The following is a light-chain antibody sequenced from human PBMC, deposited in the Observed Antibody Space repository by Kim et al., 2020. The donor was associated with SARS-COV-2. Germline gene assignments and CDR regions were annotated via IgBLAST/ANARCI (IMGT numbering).Light chain of an antibody. J-gene: IGLJ2*01. V-gene: IGLV1-40*01. Sequence: QRVTISCTGSSSNIGAGYDVHWYQQLPGTAPKLLIYGNSNRPSGVPDRFSGSKSGTSASLAITGLQAEDEADYHCQSYDSSLSGSVFGGGTKLTVL. CDR3: QSYDSSLSGSV. CDR1: SSNIGAGYD. CDR2: GNS.